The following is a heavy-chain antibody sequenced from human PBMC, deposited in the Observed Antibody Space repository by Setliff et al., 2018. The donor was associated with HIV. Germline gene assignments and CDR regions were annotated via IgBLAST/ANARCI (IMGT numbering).Heavy chain of an antibody. CDR3: VGGAWYASCWHSSRYMDV. V-gene: IGHV1-8*02. D-gene: IGHD6-19*01. CDR1: GYTFTSYD. J-gene: IGHJ6*03. CDR2: VNPNSGRT. Sequence: ASVKVSCKASGYTFTSYDINWVRQATGQGLEWMGWVNPNSGRTGYAQKFQGRVTLTRNTSIRTGYMELSNLRSEETAVYSCVGGAWYASCWHSSRYMDVWGKGSTVTVSS.